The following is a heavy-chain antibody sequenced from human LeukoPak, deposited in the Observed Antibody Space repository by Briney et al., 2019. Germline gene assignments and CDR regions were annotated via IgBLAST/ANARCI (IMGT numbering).Heavy chain of an antibody. V-gene: IGHV3-66*01. CDR1: GFTVSDYY. Sequence: GGSLRLSCSASGFTVSDYYMTWVREAPGRGLEWGSLIYRGGSTYYAASVPGRFTISRDNSKNTLYVQMKSLRGEDTAVDYCARIPTEDDWYFYLWGRGVLVTVS. D-gene: IGHD2-21*01. CDR3: ARIPTEDDWYFYL. CDR2: IYRGGST. J-gene: IGHJ2*01.